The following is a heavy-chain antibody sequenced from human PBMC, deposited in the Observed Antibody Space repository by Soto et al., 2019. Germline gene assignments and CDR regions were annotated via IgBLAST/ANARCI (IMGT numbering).Heavy chain of an antibody. J-gene: IGHJ4*02. CDR3: ARGNPIFDSSGLAFDY. Sequence: QLHPQESGPGLVKPSQTLSLTCTVSGGSISSHSNYWSWIRQHPGKGLEWIGYIYYDGRTYFNPSLQSRLSMSVDTSENQFCLKLSSLTAADTAVYFCARGNPIFDSSGLAFDYWGPGTLVTVSS. V-gene: IGHV4-31*03. CDR2: IYYDGRT. CDR1: GGSISSHSNY. D-gene: IGHD3-22*01.